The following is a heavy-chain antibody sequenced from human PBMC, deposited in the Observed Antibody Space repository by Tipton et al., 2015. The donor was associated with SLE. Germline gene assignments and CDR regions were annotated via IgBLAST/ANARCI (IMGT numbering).Heavy chain of an antibody. J-gene: IGHJ5*02. Sequence: TLSLTCTVSGGSISSYYWSWIRQPAGKGLEWIGRIYNSGSTNYNPSLKSRVTMSVDTSKNQFSLKLNSVTAADTAMYYCARGQHQLGRFDPWGQGTLVTVSS. V-gene: IGHV4-4*07. CDR3: ARGQHQLGRFDP. CDR2: IYNSGST. CDR1: GGSISSYY. D-gene: IGHD1-1*01.